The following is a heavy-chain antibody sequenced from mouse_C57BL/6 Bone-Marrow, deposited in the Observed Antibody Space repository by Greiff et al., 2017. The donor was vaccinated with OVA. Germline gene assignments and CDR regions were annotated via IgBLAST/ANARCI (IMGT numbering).Heavy chain of an antibody. CDR2: ISSGGSYT. CDR1: GFTFSSYG. V-gene: IGHV5-6*02. CDR3: ARHPLRGVDY. Sequence: DVMLVESGGDLVKPGGSLKLSCAASGFTFSSYGMSWVRQTPDKRLEWVATISSGGSYTYYPDSVKGRFTISRDNAKNTLYLQMSSLKSEDTAMYYCARHPLRGVDYWGQGTSVTVSS. D-gene: IGHD1-1*01. J-gene: IGHJ4*01.